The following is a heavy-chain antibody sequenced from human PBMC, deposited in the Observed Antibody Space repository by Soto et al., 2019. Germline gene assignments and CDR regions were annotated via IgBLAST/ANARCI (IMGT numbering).Heavy chain of an antibody. D-gene: IGHD4-17*01. CDR2: TKEDGSEK. Sequence: GGSLRLSCAASGFTFSNYGMSWVRQAPGKGLEWVANTKEDGSEKYYVGSVKGRFTISRDNAKNSLYLQMNSLRVEDTAVYYCARVEVTTRAEDSWGQGTLVTVSS. CDR1: GFTFSNYG. V-gene: IGHV3-7*01. CDR3: ARVEVTTRAEDS. J-gene: IGHJ4*02.